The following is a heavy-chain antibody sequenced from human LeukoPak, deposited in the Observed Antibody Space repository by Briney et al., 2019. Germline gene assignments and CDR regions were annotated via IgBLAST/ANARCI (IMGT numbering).Heavy chain of an antibody. CDR1: GFTFTDYA. CDR2: LSSSSGHI. D-gene: IGHD4/OR15-4a*01. Sequence: GGSLRLSCAASGFTFTDYAMNWVRQAPGKGLEWVSTLSSSSGHIYYADSVRGRFTVSNGNLQMDSLRVDDTAIYYCARASPLTYYFDAWGQGVQVTVAS. CDR3: ARASPLTYYFDA. V-gene: IGHV3-21*01. J-gene: IGHJ4*02.